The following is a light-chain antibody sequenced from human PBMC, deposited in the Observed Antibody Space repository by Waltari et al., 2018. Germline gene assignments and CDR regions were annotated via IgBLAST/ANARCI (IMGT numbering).Light chain of an antibody. CDR2: EGS. CDR1: RSDVGSYNL. CDR3: CSFAGSNTYV. Sequence: HSALTQPASVSGSPGQSITIPCPGARSDVGSYNLVSWYQQHPGKAPKLMIYEGSKRPPGVSNRFSGSKSGNTGSLTISGLQTEDEADYYCCSFAGSNTYVLGTGTKVSVL. J-gene: IGLJ1*01. V-gene: IGLV2-23*01.